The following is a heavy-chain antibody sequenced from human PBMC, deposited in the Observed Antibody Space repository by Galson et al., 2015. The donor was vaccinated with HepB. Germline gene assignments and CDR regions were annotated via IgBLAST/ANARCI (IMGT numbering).Heavy chain of an antibody. D-gene: IGHD3-10*01. J-gene: IGHJ5*02. Sequence: VKVSCKVSGYTFTDYYMHWVQQAPGKGLEWMGLVDPEDGETIYAEKFQGRVTITADTSTDTAYMELSSLRSEDTAVYYCATVKAGDYYGSGSSPRNWFDPWGQGTLVTVSS. CDR1: GYTFTDYY. CDR2: VDPEDGET. V-gene: IGHV1-69-2*01. CDR3: ATVKAGDYYGSGSSPRNWFDP.